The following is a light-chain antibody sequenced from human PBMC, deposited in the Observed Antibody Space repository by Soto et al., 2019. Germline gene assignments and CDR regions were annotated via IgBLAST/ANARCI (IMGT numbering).Light chain of an antibody. Sequence: QSALTQPASVSGSPGQSITISCTGTSSDVGTYNFVSWYQQYPGRAPKLTIYEVSYRPSGVSNRFSGSKSGNTASLTISGLQAEDEADYYCSSYTSSNTVVFGGGTKLTVL. J-gene: IGLJ3*02. CDR3: SSYTSSNTVV. CDR1: SSDVGTYNF. V-gene: IGLV2-14*01. CDR2: EVS.